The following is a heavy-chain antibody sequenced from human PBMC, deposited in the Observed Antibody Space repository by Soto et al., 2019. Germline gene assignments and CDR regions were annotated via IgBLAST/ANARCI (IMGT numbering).Heavy chain of an antibody. V-gene: IGHV1-18*01. Sequence: ASVKVSCKASGYTFTSYVISWVRQAPGQGLEWMGWISAYNGNTNYAQKLQGRVTMTTDTSTSTAYMELRSLRSDDTAVYYCARDYDLITIFGLLIIRXIRAQGTIVTGSS. J-gene: IGHJ3*02. CDR2: ISAYNGNT. D-gene: IGHD3-3*01. CDR1: GYTFTSYV. CDR3: ARDYDLITIFGLLIIRXI.